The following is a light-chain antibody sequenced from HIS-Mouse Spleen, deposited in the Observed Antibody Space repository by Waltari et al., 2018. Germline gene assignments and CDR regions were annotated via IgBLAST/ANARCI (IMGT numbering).Light chain of an antibody. CDR1: SSDVGSYNL. V-gene: IGLV2-23*01. CDR3: CSYAGSSPVV. CDR2: EGS. Sequence: QSALTQPASVSGSPGQSITISCTGTSSDVGSYNLVSWYQQHPGKAPKLMIYEGSKRPSGVSNRFSGSKSGNTASLTSSGLQAEDEADYYCCSYAGSSPVVFGGGTKLTVL. J-gene: IGLJ2*01.